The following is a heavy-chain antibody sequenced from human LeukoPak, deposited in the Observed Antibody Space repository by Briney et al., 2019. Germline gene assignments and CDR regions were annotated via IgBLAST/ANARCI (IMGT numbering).Heavy chain of an antibody. Sequence: WASVKVSCKVSGYTFTSYGISWVRQAPGQGLEWMGWISAYNGNTNYAQKLQGRVTMTTDTSTSTAYMELRSLRSDDTAVYYCARDLDFWSGYYTKRLHYYYYTDVWGKGTTVTVSS. CDR3: ARDLDFWSGYYTKRLHYYYYTDV. CDR1: GYTFTSYG. J-gene: IGHJ6*03. CDR2: ISAYNGNT. V-gene: IGHV1-18*01. D-gene: IGHD3-3*01.